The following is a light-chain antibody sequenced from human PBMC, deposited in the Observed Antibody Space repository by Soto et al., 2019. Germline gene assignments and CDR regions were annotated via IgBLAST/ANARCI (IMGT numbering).Light chain of an antibody. CDR1: SSDVGSYNL. V-gene: IGLV2-23*01. Sequence: QSALTQPASVSGSPGQSITISCTGTSSDVGSYNLVSWYHQHPGKAPKLMIYEGSKRPSGVSNRFSGYKSGNTASLTISGLQAEDEADYYCCSYSGSSTLYVFGTGTKLTVL. J-gene: IGLJ1*01. CDR2: EGS. CDR3: CSYSGSSTLYV.